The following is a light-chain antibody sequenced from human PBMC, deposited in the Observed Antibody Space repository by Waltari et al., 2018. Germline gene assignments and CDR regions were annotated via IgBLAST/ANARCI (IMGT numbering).Light chain of an antibody. CDR2: DVS. CDR3: SSYISSSTLEL. Sequence: QPALTHPASVSGSPGQSITISCTGTSSDVGAYTYVSWYQQHPGKATTLMIFDVSIRPSGVSNRFSGSKSGNTASLTISGLQAEDEADYYCSSYISSSTLELFGGGTSLTVL. CDR1: SSDVGAYTY. V-gene: IGLV2-14*03. J-gene: IGLJ2*01.